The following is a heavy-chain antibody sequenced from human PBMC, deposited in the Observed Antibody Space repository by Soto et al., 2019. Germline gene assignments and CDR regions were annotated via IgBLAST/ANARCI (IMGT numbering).Heavy chain of an antibody. CDR1: GGSISSSSYY. V-gene: IGHV4-39*07. Sequence: SETLSLTCTVSGGSISSSSYYWGWIRQPPGKVQEWIGSIYYSGSTNYNPSLKSRVTISVDTPKNQFSLKLTSVIAADTAVYYXAREQAVAGNDYFDYWGQGTLVTVSS. D-gene: IGHD6-19*01. J-gene: IGHJ4*02. CDR3: AREQAVAGNDYFDY. CDR2: IYYSGST.